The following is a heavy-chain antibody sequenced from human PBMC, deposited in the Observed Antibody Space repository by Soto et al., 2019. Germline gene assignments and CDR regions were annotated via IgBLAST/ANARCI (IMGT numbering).Heavy chain of an antibody. Sequence: GGSLRLSCAASGFTFSNYWMHWVRQAPGKGLVCVSRINSDGSSTSYADSVKGRFTISRDNAKNTLYLQMNSLRAEDTAVYYCARGEAARTGYFDYWGQGTLVTVSS. CDR1: GFTFSNYW. J-gene: IGHJ4*02. CDR3: ARGEAARTGYFDY. D-gene: IGHD6-6*01. V-gene: IGHV3-74*01. CDR2: INSDGSST.